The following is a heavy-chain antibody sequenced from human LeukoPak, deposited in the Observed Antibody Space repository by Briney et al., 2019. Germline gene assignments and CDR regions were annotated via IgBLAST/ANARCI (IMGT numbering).Heavy chain of an antibody. J-gene: IGHJ3*02. CDR2: IYPGGDI. CDR1: GFTFSSYD. D-gene: IGHD3-3*01. V-gene: IGHV3-53*01. Sequence: GGSLRLSCAASGFTFSSYDMNWVRQAPGKGLEWVSVIYPGGDIYYSDSVKGRFTISRDNSKNTLYLQMNSLRAEDTAVYYCAKKGLLEGSNYDFWSGYYGNDAFDIWGQGTMVTVSS. CDR3: AKKGLLEGSNYDFWSGYYGNDAFDI.